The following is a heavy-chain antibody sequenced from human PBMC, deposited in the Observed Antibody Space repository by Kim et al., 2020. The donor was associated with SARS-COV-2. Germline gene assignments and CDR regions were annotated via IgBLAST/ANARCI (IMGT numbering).Heavy chain of an antibody. CDR3: TTEGSSWYLYYFDY. D-gene: IGHD6-13*01. CDR2: IKSKTDGGTT. V-gene: IGHV3-15*01. Sequence: GGSLRLSCAASGFTFSNAWMSWVRQAPGKGLEWVGRIKSKTDGGTTDYAAPVKGRFTISRDDSKNTLYLQMNSLKTEDTAVYYCTTEGSSWYLYYFDYWGQGTLVTVSS. CDR1: GFTFSNAW. J-gene: IGHJ4*02.